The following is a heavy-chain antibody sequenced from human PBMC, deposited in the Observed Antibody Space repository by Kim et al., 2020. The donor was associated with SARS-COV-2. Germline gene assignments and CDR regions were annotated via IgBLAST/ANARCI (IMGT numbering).Heavy chain of an antibody. CDR3: ARVSTNGDYVRYFDY. V-gene: IGHV4-59*13. CDR2: IYYSGST. J-gene: IGHJ4*02. Sequence: SETLSLTCTVSGGSISSYYWSWIRQPPGKGLEWIGYIYYSGSTNYNPSLKSRVTISVDTSKNQFSLKLSSVTAADTAVYYCARVSTNGDYVRYFDYWGQGTLVTVSS. CDR1: GGSISSYY. D-gene: IGHD4-17*01.